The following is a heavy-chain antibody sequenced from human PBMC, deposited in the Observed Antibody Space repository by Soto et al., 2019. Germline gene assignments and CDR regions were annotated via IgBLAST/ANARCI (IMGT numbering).Heavy chain of an antibody. D-gene: IGHD3-22*01. CDR1: GFNFSSYL. CDR3: ARSVAYYNDSSGYFYYFDY. J-gene: IGHJ4*02. V-gene: IGHV3-7*03. Sequence: GGSLRLSCAASGFNFSSYLLNCVRQAPWKGLEWLANIKQDGSGKYYVDSVKGRFTISRDDAKISLYLQMNRLRAEDTAVYYCARSVAYYNDSSGYFYYFDYWGQGTLVNVSS. CDR2: IKQDGSGK.